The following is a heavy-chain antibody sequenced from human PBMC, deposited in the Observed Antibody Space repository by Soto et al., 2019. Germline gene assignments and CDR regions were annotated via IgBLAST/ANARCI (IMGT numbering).Heavy chain of an antibody. D-gene: IGHD6-13*01. Sequence: SETLSLTCTVSGGSISSYYWSWIRQPPGKGLEWIGYIYYSGSTNYNPSLKSRVTISVDTSKNQFSLKLSSVTAADTAVYYCARHEIAADYFDYWGQGTLVTVSS. V-gene: IGHV4-59*08. CDR1: GGSISSYY. CDR2: IYYSGST. J-gene: IGHJ4*02. CDR3: ARHEIAADYFDY.